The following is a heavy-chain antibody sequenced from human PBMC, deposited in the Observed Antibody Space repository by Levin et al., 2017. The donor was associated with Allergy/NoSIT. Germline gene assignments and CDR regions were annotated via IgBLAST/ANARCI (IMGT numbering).Heavy chain of an antibody. D-gene: IGHD6-19*01. Sequence: PGGSLRLSCAVSGFTFSRYAMHWVRQAPGKGLEWVAVISYDGSNKYYADSVKGRFTISRDNSKNTLYLQMNSLRAEDTAVYYWARGGGYSRGLDWFDPWGQGTLVTVSS. V-gene: IGHV3-30*04. CDR3: ARGGGYSRGLDWFDP. J-gene: IGHJ5*02. CDR2: ISYDGSNK. CDR1: GFTFSRYA.